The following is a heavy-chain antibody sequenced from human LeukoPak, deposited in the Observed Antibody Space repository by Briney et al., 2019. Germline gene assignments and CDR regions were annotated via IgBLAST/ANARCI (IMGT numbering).Heavy chain of an antibody. V-gene: IGHV4-61*02. J-gene: IGHJ3*02. CDR2: IYTSGST. Sequence: SETLSLTCTVSGGSISSGSYYWSWIRQPAGKGLEWIGRIYTSGSTNYNPSLKSRVTISVDTSKNQFSLKLSSVTAADTAVYYCARALYYSSGWYEDAFDIWGQGTMVTVSS. D-gene: IGHD6-19*01. CDR3: ARALYYSSGWYEDAFDI. CDR1: GGSISSGSYY.